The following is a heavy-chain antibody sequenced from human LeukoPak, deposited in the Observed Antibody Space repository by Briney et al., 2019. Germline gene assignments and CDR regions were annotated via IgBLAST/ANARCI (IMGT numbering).Heavy chain of an antibody. Sequence: GGSLRLSCAASGFTFSSYGMPWVRQAPGKGLEWVAVIWYDGSNKYYAGSVEGRFTISRDNSKNTLYLQMNSLRAEDTAVYYCARERLQSLDYWGQGTLVTVSS. D-gene: IGHD4-11*01. V-gene: IGHV3-33*01. CDR2: IWYDGSNK. J-gene: IGHJ4*02. CDR3: ARERLQSLDY. CDR1: GFTFSSYG.